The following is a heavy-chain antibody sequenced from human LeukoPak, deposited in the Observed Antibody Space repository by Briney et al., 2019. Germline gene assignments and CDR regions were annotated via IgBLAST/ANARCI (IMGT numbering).Heavy chain of an antibody. CDR1: GFIFGDYA. CDR2: ISWNSGSI. Sequence: GGPLRFCCGASGFIFGDYAMHWVRQAPGKGLGWVSGISWNSGSIGYADSVKGRFTISRDNAKNSLYLQMNSLRAEDTALYYCAKTAAGYYYYYMDVWGKGTTVTVSS. J-gene: IGHJ6*03. CDR3: AKTAAGYYYYYMDV. V-gene: IGHV3-9*01. D-gene: IGHD6-13*01.